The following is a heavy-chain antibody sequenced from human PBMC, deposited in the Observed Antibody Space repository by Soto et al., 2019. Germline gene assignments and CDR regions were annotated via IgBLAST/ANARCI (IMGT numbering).Heavy chain of an antibody. V-gene: IGHV3-23*01. D-gene: IGHD3-10*01. Sequence: EVRLLESGGGLVQPGGSLRLSCAASGFTFSNFAMTWVRQAPGKGMEWVSAISESDGRTLYADSVKGQFTISRDNSKNTLYLQMNSLRAEDTAVYFCARVAYGSAVHAISFDYWGQGILVTVSS. CDR3: ARVAYGSAVHAISFDY. CDR1: GFTFSNFA. CDR2: ISESDGRT. J-gene: IGHJ4*02.